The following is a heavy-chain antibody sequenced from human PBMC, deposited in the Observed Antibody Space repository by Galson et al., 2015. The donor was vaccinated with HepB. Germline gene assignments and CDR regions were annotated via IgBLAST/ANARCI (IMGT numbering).Heavy chain of an antibody. D-gene: IGHD3-3*01. CDR1: GGTFSSYA. J-gene: IGHJ6*02. CDR2: IIPIFGTA. Sequence: SVKVSCKASGGTFSSYAISWVRQAPGQGLEWMGGIIPIFGTANYAQKFQGRVTITADESTSTAYMELSSLRSEDTAVYYCARGVFWSGGLTGYYYYGMDVWGQGTTVTVSS. CDR3: ARGVFWSGGLTGYYYYGMDV. V-gene: IGHV1-69*13.